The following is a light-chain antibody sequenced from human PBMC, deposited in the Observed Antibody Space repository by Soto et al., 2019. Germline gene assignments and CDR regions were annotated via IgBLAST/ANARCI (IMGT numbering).Light chain of an antibody. CDR1: QGISSY. J-gene: IGKJ1*01. V-gene: IGKV1-8*01. CDR2: AAS. CDR3: QQYYRYPQT. Sequence: AIRMTQSPSSFSASTGDRVTITCRASQGISSYLAWYQQNPGKAPKLLIYAASTLKSGVPSRFSGSGSGTVFILTISRLHSEYLATYYHQQYYRYPQTFGQGTKVEIK.